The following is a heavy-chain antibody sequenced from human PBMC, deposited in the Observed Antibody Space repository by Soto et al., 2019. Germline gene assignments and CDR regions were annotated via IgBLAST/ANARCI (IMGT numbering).Heavy chain of an antibody. D-gene: IGHD3-9*01. V-gene: IGHV4-39*01. Sequence: PSETLSLTCSVSGGSISINNYYWGWIRQPPGKGLEYIGSIYSGGSTYYNPSLKSRVTLSVDATQNQFSLRLTSVTAADTAVYYCARRHSATWLFDYWGLGTLVTVSS. CDR2: IYSGGST. CDR1: GGSISINNYY. J-gene: IGHJ4*02. CDR3: ARRHSATWLFDY.